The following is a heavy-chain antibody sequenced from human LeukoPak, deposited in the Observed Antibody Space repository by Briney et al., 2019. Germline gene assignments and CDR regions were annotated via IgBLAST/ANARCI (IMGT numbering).Heavy chain of an antibody. Sequence: SETLSLTCTVSGGSISSYYWSWIRQPPGMGLEWIGYIYYSGSTNYNPSLKSRVTISVDTSKNQFSLKLSSVTAADTAVYYCARGNYDFWSGYYRSFDYWGQGTLVTVSS. D-gene: IGHD3-3*01. V-gene: IGHV4-59*01. J-gene: IGHJ4*02. CDR3: ARGNYDFWSGYYRSFDY. CDR2: IYYSGST. CDR1: GGSISSYY.